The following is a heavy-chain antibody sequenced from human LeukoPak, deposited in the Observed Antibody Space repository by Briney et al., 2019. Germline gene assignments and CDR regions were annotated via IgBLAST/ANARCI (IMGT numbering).Heavy chain of an antibody. CDR1: GFTFSNYN. V-gene: IGHV3-21*01. CDR2: ITSGNSHI. Sequence: GGSLRLSCTASGFTFSNYNMNWVRQAPGKGLELVSSITSGNSHIYHADSVKGRFTISRDNAKSSLYLQMNSLRAEDTAVYYCARGFPPPYYDSSGYDYWGQGTLVTVSS. D-gene: IGHD3-22*01. CDR3: ARGFPPPYYDSSGYDY. J-gene: IGHJ4*02.